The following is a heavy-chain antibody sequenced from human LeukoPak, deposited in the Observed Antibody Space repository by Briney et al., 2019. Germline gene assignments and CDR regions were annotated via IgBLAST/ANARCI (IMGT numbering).Heavy chain of an antibody. CDR1: GFSFSSYT. CDR2: ISGSGGST. D-gene: IGHD2-2*01. J-gene: IGHJ4*02. Sequence: GGSLRLSCAVSGFSFSSYTMSWVRQAPGKGLEWVSAISGSGGSTYYADCVMGRFTISRDNSKNTLFLQMNSLRAEDTAVYYCAKDLGYCSSFSCPFDYWGQGTLVTVSS. V-gene: IGHV3-23*01. CDR3: AKDLGYCSSFSCPFDY.